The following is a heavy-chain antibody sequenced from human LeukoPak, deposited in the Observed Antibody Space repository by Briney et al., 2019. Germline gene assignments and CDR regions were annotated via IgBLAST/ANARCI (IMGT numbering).Heavy chain of an antibody. CDR1: GYTFSTYD. V-gene: IGHV1-8*02. CDR3: ARGGWNDGPHY. D-gene: IGHD1-1*01. J-gene: IGHJ4*02. Sequence: ASVKVSCKTSGYTFSTYDINWVRQATGQGLEWMGWMNPNSGNTGYAQKFQGRVTMTRNTSISTAYMELSSLRSEDTAVYYCARGGWNDGPHYWGQGTLVTVSS. CDR2: MNPNSGNT.